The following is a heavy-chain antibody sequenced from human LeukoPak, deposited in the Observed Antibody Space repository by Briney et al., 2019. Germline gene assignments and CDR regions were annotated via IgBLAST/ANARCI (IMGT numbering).Heavy chain of an antibody. V-gene: IGHV3-15*01. CDR2: IKSKTDGETT. D-gene: IGHD3-10*01. CDR1: GFTFNNAW. J-gene: IGHJ4*02. CDR3: ASAHYGSGTYYNLF. Sequence: PGGSLTLSCAASGFTFNNAWISWVRQAPGKALEWVGRIKSKTDGETTDYAAPVKGRFTISRDDSKNTVFLQMNSLKTEDTAVYYCASAHYGSGTYYNLFWGQGTLVTVSS.